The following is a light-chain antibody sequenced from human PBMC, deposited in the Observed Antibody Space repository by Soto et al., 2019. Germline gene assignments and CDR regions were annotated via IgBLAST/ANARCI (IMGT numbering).Light chain of an antibody. V-gene: IGKV3-11*01. Sequence: EIALTHSPATLSLSPGERATLSCRASQSVSSHLAWYQQKPGQSPRLLIYDASNRATGIPARFSGSGSGTDFTLTISSLEPEEFAFYLCQQRSHWPTFGQGTKVDIK. CDR1: QSVSSH. CDR2: DAS. J-gene: IGKJ1*01. CDR3: QQRSHWPT.